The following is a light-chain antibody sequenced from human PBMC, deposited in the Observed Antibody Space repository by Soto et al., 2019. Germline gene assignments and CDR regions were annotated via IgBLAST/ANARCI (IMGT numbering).Light chain of an antibody. CDR2: DTS. V-gene: IGKV3-15*01. CDR1: QSVSSN. J-gene: IGKJ2*01. CDR3: QQYNSWPPYT. Sequence: EIVLTQSPATLSVSPGERATLSCRARQSVSSNLAWYQQKPGQAPRLLIYDTSSRATGFPARFSGSGSGTEFTLTISSLQSEDIAVYYCQQYNSWPPYTFGQGTKVEIK.